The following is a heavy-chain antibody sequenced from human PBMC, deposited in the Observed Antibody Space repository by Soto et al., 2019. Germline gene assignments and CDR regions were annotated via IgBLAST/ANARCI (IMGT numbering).Heavy chain of an antibody. CDR2: TYYRSKWYN. CDR1: GDSVFSSTAA. D-gene: IGHD6-19*01. V-gene: IGHV6-1*01. Sequence: LSLTCAISGDSVFSSTAAWNWIRQSPSRGLEWLGRTYYRSKWYNDYAVSVKSRITINPDTSKHQFSLQLNSVTPEDTAVYYCARDRSGSGWFNAFDIWGHGTMVTVSS. CDR3: ARDRSGSGWFNAFDI. J-gene: IGHJ3*02.